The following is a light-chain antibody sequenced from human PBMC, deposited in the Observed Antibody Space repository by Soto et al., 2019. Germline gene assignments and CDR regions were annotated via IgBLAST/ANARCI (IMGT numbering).Light chain of an antibody. CDR3: QQYDNLPYT. CDR2: AAS. CDR1: QSISSY. V-gene: IGKV1-39*01. Sequence: DIQMTQSPSSLSASVGDRVTITCRASQSISSYLNWYQQKPGKAPKLLIYAASSLQSGVPSRFSGSGSGTDFTLTISSLQPEDIATYYCQQYDNLPYTFGQGTRLDFK. J-gene: IGKJ2*01.